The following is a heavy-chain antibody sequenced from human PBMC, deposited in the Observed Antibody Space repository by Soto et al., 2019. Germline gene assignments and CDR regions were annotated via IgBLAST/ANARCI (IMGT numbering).Heavy chain of an antibody. J-gene: IGHJ6*03. CDR3: ARKYSSSWNYYYYYYMDV. V-gene: IGHV1-8*01. D-gene: IGHD6-13*01. CDR2: MNPNSGNT. CDR1: VYTFTSYD. Sequence: EASVKVSCKASVYTFTSYDINWVRQATGQGLEWMGWMNPNSGNTGYAQKFQGRVTMTRNTSISTAYMELSSPRSEDTAVYYCARKYSSSWNYYYYYYMDVWGKGTTVTVSS.